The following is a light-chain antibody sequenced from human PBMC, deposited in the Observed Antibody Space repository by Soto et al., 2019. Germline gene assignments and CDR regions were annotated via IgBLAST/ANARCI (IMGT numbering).Light chain of an antibody. CDR1: CSNIGSNY. CDR2: RNN. V-gene: IGLV1-47*01. CDR3: AAWDDSLSGYV. Sequence: QSVLTQPPSASGTPGQRVTISCSGSCSNIGSNYVYWYQQPPGTAPKLLIYRNNQRPSGVPDRFTGSKSGTSASLAISGLRSEDEADYYCAAWDDSLSGYVFGTGTKLTVL. J-gene: IGLJ1*01.